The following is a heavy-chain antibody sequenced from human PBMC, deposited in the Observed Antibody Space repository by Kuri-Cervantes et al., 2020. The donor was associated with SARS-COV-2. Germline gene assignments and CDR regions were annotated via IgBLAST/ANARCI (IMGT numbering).Heavy chain of an antibody. CDR2: IHYSGNT. J-gene: IGHJ4*02. Sequence: SETLSLTCTVSSGSISSSTYYWGWIRQPPGKGLEWIGTIHYSGNTYYNPSLKSRVTISVDTSKNQFSLKLSSVTAADTAVYYCARDLTGPNYDFWSGPEYYFDYWGQGTLVTVSS. CDR3: ARDLTGPNYDFWSGPEYYFDY. V-gene: IGHV4-39*07. CDR1: SGSISSSTYY. D-gene: IGHD3-3*01.